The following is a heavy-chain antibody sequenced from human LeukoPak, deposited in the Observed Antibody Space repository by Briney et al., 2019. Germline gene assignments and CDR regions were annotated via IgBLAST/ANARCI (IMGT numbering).Heavy chain of an antibody. D-gene: IGHD3-16*01. Sequence: PGGSLRLSCAASGFTFSSYSMNWVRQAPGKGLEWVSSSSGSSSYIYYADSVRGRFTISRDNAKNTLYLQMNSLRAEDTAVYYCARDLWVGGQGTLVTVSS. CDR1: GFTFSSYS. J-gene: IGHJ4*02. CDR2: SSGSSSYI. CDR3: ARDLWV. V-gene: IGHV3-21*01.